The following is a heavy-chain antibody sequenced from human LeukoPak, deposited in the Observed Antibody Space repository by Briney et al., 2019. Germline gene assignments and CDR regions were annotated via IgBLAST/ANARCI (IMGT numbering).Heavy chain of an antibody. CDR1: GFTFSSYA. J-gene: IGHJ6*03. CDR3: ARGYSSSWYLWYYYMDV. CDR2: ISGSGGST. V-gene: IGHV3-23*01. Sequence: PGGSLRLSCAASGFTFSSYAMSWVRQAPGKGLEWVSAISGSGGSTYYADSVKGRFTISRDNSKNTLYLQMNSLRAEDTAVYYCARGYSSSWYLWYYYMDVWGKGTTVTISS. D-gene: IGHD6-13*01.